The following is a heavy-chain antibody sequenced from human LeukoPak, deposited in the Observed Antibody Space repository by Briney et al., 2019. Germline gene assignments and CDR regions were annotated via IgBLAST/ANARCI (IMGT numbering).Heavy chain of an antibody. CDR2: INHSGST. V-gene: IGHV4-34*01. CDR3: ARAYPSGYSSGGYSGRLYYFDY. Sequence: SETLSLTCAVYGGSFSGYYWSWIRQPPGKGLEWIGEINHSGSTNYNPALKSRVTISVATSKNQFSLKLSSVTAADTAVYYCARAYPSGYSSGGYSGRLYYFDYWGQGTLVTVSS. D-gene: IGHD6-19*01. J-gene: IGHJ4*02. CDR1: GGSFSGYY.